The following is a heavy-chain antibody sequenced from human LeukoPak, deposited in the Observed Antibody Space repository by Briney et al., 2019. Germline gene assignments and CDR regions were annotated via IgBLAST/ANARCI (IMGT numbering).Heavy chain of an antibody. CDR1: GFTFSSYW. Sequence: PGGSLRLSCAASGFTFSSYWMHWVRQAPGKGLVWVSRINSDGSSTSYADSVKGRFTISRDNAKNTLYLQMNSLGAEGTAVYYCGRVVSFSAAMRYFDYWGQGTLVTVSS. CDR2: INSDGSST. J-gene: IGHJ4*02. D-gene: IGHD2-2*01. V-gene: IGHV3-74*01. CDR3: GRVVSFSAAMRYFDY.